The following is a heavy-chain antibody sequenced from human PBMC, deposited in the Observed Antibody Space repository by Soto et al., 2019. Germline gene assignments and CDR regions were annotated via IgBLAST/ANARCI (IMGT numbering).Heavy chain of an antibody. CDR2: IYSGGST. CDR1: GFTVSSNY. V-gene: IGHV3-53*04. J-gene: IGHJ6*03. D-gene: IGHD3-10*01. Sequence: GGSLRLSCAASGFTVSSNYMSWVRQAPGKGLEWVSVIYSGGSTYYADSVKGRFTISRHNSKNTLYLQMNSLRAEDTAVYYCARVIRGVIPNYYYYYYMDVWGKGTTVTVSS. CDR3: ARVIRGVIPNYYYYYYMDV.